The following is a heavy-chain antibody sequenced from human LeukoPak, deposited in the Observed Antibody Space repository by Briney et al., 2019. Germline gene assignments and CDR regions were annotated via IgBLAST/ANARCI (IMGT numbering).Heavy chain of an antibody. V-gene: IGHV3-64*01. CDR1: GFTFSSFA. CDR2: ISSNGGST. J-gene: IGHJ4*02. D-gene: IGHD5-18*01. Sequence: GGSLRLSCSASGFTFSSFAMHWVRQAPGKGLEYVSGISSNGGSTYYANSVKDRFTISRDNSKNTLYLQMGSLRAEDMAVYYCARVDSNGYYFFDYWGQGTLVTVSS. CDR3: ARVDSNGYYFFDY.